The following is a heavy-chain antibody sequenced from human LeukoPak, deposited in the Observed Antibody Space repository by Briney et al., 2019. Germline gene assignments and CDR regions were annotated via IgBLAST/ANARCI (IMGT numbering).Heavy chain of an antibody. CDR3: AKLGDDSLRY. Sequence: GGSLRLSCTSSGFILSSFAMSWVRQAPGKGLEWVSAISGSGGSTYYADSVKGRFTISRDNSKNTLYLQMNSLRAEDTAVYYCAKLGDDSLRYWGQGTLVTVPS. CDR2: ISGSGGST. D-gene: IGHD3-22*01. CDR1: GFILSSFA. V-gene: IGHV3-23*01. J-gene: IGHJ4*02.